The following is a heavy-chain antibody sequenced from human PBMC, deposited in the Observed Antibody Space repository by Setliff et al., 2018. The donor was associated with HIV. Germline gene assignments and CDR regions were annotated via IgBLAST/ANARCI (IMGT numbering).Heavy chain of an antibody. V-gene: IGHV1-24*01. J-gene: IGHJ5*02. D-gene: IGHD6-25*01. CDR3: SQVSSGWFDP. CDR2: FDPDDGET. CDR1: GYSLTELS. Sequence: ASVKVSCKVSGYSLTELSMHWVRQAPGKGLEWMGGFDPDDGETVYAQQFQGRVTMIEDTSTDTAYMELTSLRSEDTAMDYWSQVSSGWFDPWGQGTLVTVSS.